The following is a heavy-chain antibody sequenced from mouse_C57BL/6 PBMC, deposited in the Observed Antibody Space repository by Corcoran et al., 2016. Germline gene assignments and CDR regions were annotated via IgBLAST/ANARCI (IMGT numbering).Heavy chain of an antibody. Sequence: EVQLQQSGPELVKPGASVKIPCKASGYTFTDYNMDWVKQSHGKSLEWIGDINPNNGGTIYNQKFKGKATLTVDKSSSTAYMELRSLTSEYTAVYYCARLGDGSDYFDYWGQGTTLTVSS. CDR1: GYTFTDYN. V-gene: IGHV1-18*01. CDR2: INPNNGGT. D-gene: IGHD1-1*01. J-gene: IGHJ2*01. CDR3: ARLGDGSDYFDY.